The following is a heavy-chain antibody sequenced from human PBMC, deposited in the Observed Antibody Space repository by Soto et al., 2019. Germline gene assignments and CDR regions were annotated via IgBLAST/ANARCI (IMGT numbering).Heavy chain of an antibody. CDR2: IIPIFGTA. D-gene: IGHD3-16*01. CDR1: GGTFSSYA. V-gene: IGHV1-69*13. Sequence: SVKVSCKASGGTFSSYAISWVRQAPGQGLEWMGGIIPIFGTANYAQKFQGRVTITADESTSTVYMELSSLRSEDTAVYYCTRTLTPNPAEYFQHWGQGTLVTVSS. J-gene: IGHJ1*01. CDR3: TRTLTPNPAEYFQH.